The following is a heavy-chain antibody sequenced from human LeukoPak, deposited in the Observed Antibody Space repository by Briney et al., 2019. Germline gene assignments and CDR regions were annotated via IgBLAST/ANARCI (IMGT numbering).Heavy chain of an antibody. CDR1: GFAFTSFT. CDR3: ARHSSGSTYYFDY. CDR2: ISSSSSYT. Sequence: GGSLRLSCAASGFAFTSFTMNWVRQTPGKGLEWVSYISSSSSYTNYADSVKGRFTISRDNAKNSLYLQMNSLRAEDTAVYYCARHSSGSTYYFDYWGQGTLVTVSS. J-gene: IGHJ4*02. D-gene: IGHD6-19*01. V-gene: IGHV3-21*05.